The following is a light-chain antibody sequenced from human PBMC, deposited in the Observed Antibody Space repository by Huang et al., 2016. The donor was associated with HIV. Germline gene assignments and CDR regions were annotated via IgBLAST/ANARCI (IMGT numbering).Light chain of an antibody. J-gene: IGKJ4*01. Sequence: EIILTQSPDTLSLSPGERATLPCRASQSVSSYLAWYQQKPGQAPRLLIYEASNVGAGSPARCSGGGWGTYFTLTISSLEPEDFAVYYCQQRSNRPPLTFGGGTKVEIK. V-gene: IGKV3-11*01. CDR2: EAS. CDR3: QQRSNRPPLT. CDR1: QSVSSY.